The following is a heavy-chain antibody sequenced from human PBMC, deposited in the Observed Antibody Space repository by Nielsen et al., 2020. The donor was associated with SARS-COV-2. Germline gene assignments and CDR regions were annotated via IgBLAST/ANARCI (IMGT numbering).Heavy chain of an antibody. V-gene: IGHV3-20*01. J-gene: IGHJ5*02. CDR3: ARGDSGSSLTIHDNGFDP. Sequence: GESLKISCAASGFTFDDYGMSWVRQAPGKGLEWVSGINWNGGSTGYADSVKGRFTISRDNAKNSLYLQMNSLRAEDTALYHCARGDSGSSLTIHDNGFDPWGQGTLVTVSS. D-gene: IGHD1-26*01. CDR1: GFTFDDYG. CDR2: INWNGGST.